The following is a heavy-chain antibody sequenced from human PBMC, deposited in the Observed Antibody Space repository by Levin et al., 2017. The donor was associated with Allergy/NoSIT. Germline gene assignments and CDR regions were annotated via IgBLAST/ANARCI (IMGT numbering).Heavy chain of an antibody. D-gene: IGHD3-10*01. J-gene: IGHJ4*02. CDR1: GFAFSTYW. CDR3: AFGAVSRGVY. CDR2: ITPEGYGE. V-gene: IGHV3-7*01. Sequence: PGGSLRLSCAASGFAFSTYWMAWVRQAPGEGLEWVASITPEGYGEYYVDSVRGRFTVSRDNTNDLLFLQIHSLRAEDTAVYYCAFGAVSRGVYWGQGTLLAVSS.